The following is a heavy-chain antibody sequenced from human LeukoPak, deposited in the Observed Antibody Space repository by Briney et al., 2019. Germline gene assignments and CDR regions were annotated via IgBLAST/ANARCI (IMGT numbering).Heavy chain of an antibody. CDR2: MIPMFGAR. CDR3: ARGPGGSPAPFGFDY. D-gene: IGHD1-26*01. Sequence: ASVTVSFTASVGTFRIFTINWVRQAPGQGMEWMGGMIPMFGARNYAKKFQGRVTITADESTSTAYMELSSLRSEDTAVYFCARGPGGSPAPFGFDYWGQGTLVTVSS. V-gene: IGHV1-69*01. J-gene: IGHJ4*02. CDR1: VGTFRIFT.